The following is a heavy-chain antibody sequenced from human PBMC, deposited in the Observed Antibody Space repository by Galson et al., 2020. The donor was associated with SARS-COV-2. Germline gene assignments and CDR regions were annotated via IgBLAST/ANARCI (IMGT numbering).Heavy chain of an antibody. CDR1: GYSFTSYW. CDR3: ARHPYYYYYMDV. Sequence: HGESLKISCKGSGYSFTSYWISWVRQMPGKGLEWMGRIDPSDSYTNYSPSFQGHVTISADKSISTAYLQWSSLNASDTAMYYCARHPYYYYYMDVWGKGTTVTVSS. CDR2: IDPSDSYT. V-gene: IGHV5-10-1*01. J-gene: IGHJ6*03.